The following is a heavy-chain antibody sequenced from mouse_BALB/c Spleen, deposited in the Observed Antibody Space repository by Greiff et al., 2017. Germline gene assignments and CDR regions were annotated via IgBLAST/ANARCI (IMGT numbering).Heavy chain of an antibody. Sequence: VMLVESGPGLVAPSQSLSITCTVSGFSFTSYGVHWVRQPPGKGLEWLGVIWAGGSTNYNSALMSRLSISKDNAKSQVFLKMNSLQADDTARYYWAREDDGEKADWSQGTLVTVSA. D-gene: IGHD2-12*01. V-gene: IGHV2-9*02. CDR1: GFSFTSYG. CDR2: IWAGGST. J-gene: IGHJ3*01. CDR3: AREDDGEKAD.